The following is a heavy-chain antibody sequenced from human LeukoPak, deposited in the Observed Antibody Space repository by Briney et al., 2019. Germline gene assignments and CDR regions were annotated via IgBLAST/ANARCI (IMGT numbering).Heavy chain of an antibody. CDR2: ISSSGSYI. D-gene: IGHD3-10*01. J-gene: IGHJ4*02. CDR1: GFTFSSYC. V-gene: IGHV3-21*01. CDR3: ERGEYGSGSYHIDY. Sequence: GGSLRLSCAASGFTFSSYCMNWVRQAPGKGLEWVSFISSSGSYIYYADSVKGRFTIYRDNAKNSLYLQMNSLRAEDTAVYYCERGEYGSGSYHIDYWGQGTLVTVSS.